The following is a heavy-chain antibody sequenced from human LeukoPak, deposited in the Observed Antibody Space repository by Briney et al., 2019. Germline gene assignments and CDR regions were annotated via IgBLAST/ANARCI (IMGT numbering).Heavy chain of an antibody. J-gene: IGHJ4*02. CDR3: ARDFAPIAARPNFDY. V-gene: IGHV1-2*06. CDR1: GYTFTDYY. Sequence: ASVKVSCKASGYTFTDYYMNWVRLAPGQGLEWMGRINPNNGATNYAQRFQGRVTMTRDTSISTAYMELSRLRSDDTAVYYCARDFAPIAARPNFDYWGQGTLVTVSS. CDR2: INPNNGAT. D-gene: IGHD6-6*01.